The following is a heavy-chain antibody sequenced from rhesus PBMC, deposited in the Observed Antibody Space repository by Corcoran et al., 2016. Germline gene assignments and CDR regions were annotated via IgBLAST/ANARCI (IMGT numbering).Heavy chain of an antibody. CDR3: TSPVRYRFDV. J-gene: IGHJ5-1*01. D-gene: IGHD6-37*01. Sequence: QVQLQESGPGLVKPSETLSPTCAVFGGSFRSYWWNWFRPSPGKGLEWIGEINGYSGTTNYNPSLQSRVTISTDVSKNQFSLQLTSVTAADTAVYYCTSPVRYRFDVWGPGVLVSVSS. V-gene: IGHV4-80*01. CDR2: INGYSGTT. CDR1: GGSFRSYW.